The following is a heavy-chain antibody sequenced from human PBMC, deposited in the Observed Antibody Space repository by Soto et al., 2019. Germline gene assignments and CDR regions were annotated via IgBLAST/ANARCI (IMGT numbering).Heavy chain of an antibody. CDR3: ARGRSSTSPYPIGY. CDR2: IYYSGST. Sequence: QVQLQESGPGLVKPSQTLSLTCTVSGGSISSGGYYWSWIRQHPGKVLEWIGYIYYSGSTYYNLSLKSRVTISVDTSKNQFSLKLSSVTAADTAVYYSARGRSSTSPYPIGYWGQGTLVTVSS. V-gene: IGHV4-31*03. J-gene: IGHJ4*02. D-gene: IGHD2-2*01. CDR1: GGSISSGGYY.